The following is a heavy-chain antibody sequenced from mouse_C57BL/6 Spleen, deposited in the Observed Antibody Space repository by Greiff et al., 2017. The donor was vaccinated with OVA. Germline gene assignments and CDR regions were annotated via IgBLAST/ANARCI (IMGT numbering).Heavy chain of an antibody. CDR3: AVITTVVRTGYFDV. D-gene: IGHD1-1*01. J-gene: IGHJ1*03. V-gene: IGHV1-55*01. CDR2: IYPGSGST. CDR1: GYTFTSYW. Sequence: QVQLKQPGAELVKPGASVKMSCKASGYTFTSYWITWVKQRPGQGLEWIGDIYPGSGSTNYNEKFKSKATLTVDTSSSTAYMQLSSLTSEDSAVYYCAVITTVVRTGYFDVWGTGTTVTVSS.